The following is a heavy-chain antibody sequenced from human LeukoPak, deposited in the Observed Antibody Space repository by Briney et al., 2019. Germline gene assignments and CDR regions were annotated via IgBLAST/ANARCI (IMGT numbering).Heavy chain of an antibody. D-gene: IGHD3-3*01. CDR2: IYTSGST. CDR3: AREIKSITIFGYFDL. V-gene: IGHV4-4*07. Sequence: TSETLSLTCDVSGGSVNNNYWSWIRQPAGKGLEWIGRIYTSGSTNYNPSLKSRVTMSVDTSKNQFSLKLSSVTAADTAVYYCAREIKSITIFGYFDLWGRGTLVTVSS. J-gene: IGHJ2*01. CDR1: GGSVNNNY.